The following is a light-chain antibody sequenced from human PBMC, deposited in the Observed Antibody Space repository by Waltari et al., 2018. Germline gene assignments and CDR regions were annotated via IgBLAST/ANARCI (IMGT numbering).Light chain of an antibody. J-gene: IGKJ1*01. V-gene: IGKV2-24*01. CDR2: EIS. CDR1: QSPVHSHGNTY. CDR3: MQAAQFPWT. Sequence: DIMTTQTPLPAPGTLVQQPAISCRCIQSPVHSHGNTYLTWLQQRPGQPPRPLIYEISKRFAGVPDRFSGSWAGTVFTLKITRVEEEDVGVYYCMQAAQFPWTFGQGTKVEIK.